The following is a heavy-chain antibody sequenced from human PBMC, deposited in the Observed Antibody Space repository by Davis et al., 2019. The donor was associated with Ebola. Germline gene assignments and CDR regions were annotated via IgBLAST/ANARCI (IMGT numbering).Heavy chain of an antibody. J-gene: IGHJ4*02. CDR3: AKGGDFDS. CDR2: TTSGESNK. CDR1: GFTFSTFG. V-gene: IGHV3-30*18. Sequence: PGESLKISCAASGFTFSTFGMNWVRQAPGKGLEWVAITTSGESNKYYADSVKGRFTISRDDSKNTLFLQMNSLRPEDTAVYFCAKGGDFDSWGQGTPVTVSS.